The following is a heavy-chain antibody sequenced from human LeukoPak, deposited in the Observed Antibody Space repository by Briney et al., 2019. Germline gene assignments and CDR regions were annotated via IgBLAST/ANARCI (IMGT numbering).Heavy chain of an antibody. CDR2: ISSSSSYI. D-gene: IGHD2-15*01. CDR1: GFTFSSYS. CDR3: AKAPGRCIGGTCYGYS. V-gene: IGHV3-21*01. J-gene: IGHJ4*02. Sequence: GGSLRLSCAASGFTFSSYSMNWVRQAPGKGLEWVSSISSSSSYIYYADSVKGRFTISRDNAKNSLYLQMNSLRAEDTAVYYCAKAPGRCIGGTCYGYSWGQGTLVTVSS.